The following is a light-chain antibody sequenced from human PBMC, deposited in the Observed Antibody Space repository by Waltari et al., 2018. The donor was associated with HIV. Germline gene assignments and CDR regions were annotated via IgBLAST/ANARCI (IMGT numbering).Light chain of an antibody. CDR2: SNN. J-gene: IGLJ3*02. V-gene: IGLV1-44*01. CDR3: AAWDDSLNGRV. Sequence: QSVLTQPPSASGTPGQRGTLSCSGSSSNIGRNTVNWYQQLPGTAPKLLIYSNNQRPSGVPDRFSGSKSGTSASLAISGLQSEDEADYYCAAWDDSLNGRVFGGGTKLTVL. CDR1: SSNIGRNT.